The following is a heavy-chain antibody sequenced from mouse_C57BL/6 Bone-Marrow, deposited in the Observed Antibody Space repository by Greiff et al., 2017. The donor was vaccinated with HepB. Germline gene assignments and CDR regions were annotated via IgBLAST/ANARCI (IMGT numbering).Heavy chain of an antibody. V-gene: IGHV5-4*01. CDR2: ISDGGSYT. D-gene: IGHD2-4*01. Sequence: EVQGVESGGGLVKPGGSLKLSCAASGFTFSSYAMSWVRQTPEKRLEWVATISDGGSYTYYPDNVKGRFTISRDNAKNNLYLQMSHLKSEDTAMYYCARDGDDYEYAMDYWGQGTSVTVSS. CDR3: ARDGDDYEYAMDY. J-gene: IGHJ4*01. CDR1: GFTFSSYA.